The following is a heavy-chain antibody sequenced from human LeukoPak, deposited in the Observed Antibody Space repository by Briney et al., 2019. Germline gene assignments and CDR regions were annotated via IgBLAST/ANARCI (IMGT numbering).Heavy chain of an antibody. J-gene: IGHJ2*01. V-gene: IGHV1-69*13. Sequence: WASVKVSCKASGGTFSSYAISWVRQAPGQGLEWMGGIIPIFGTANYAQKFQGRVTITADESTSTAYMELSGLRSEDTAVYYCATVTTRWYFDLWGRGTLVTVSS. CDR1: GGTFSSYA. D-gene: IGHD4-17*01. CDR2: IIPIFGTA. CDR3: ATVTTRWYFDL.